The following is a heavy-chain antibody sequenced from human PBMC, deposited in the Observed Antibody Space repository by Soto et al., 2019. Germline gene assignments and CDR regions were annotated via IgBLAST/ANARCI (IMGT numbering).Heavy chain of an antibody. CDR3: ALGYCTNRVCPSYYYYRMDV. Sequence: SETLSLTCAVYGGSFSGYYWSWIRQPPGKGLEWIGEINHSGSTNYNPSLKSRVTISVDTSKNQFSLKLSSVTAADTAVYYCALGYCTNRVCPSYYYYRMDVWGQGTTVTVSS. V-gene: IGHV4-34*01. CDR1: GGSFSGYY. J-gene: IGHJ6*02. D-gene: IGHD2-8*01. CDR2: INHSGST.